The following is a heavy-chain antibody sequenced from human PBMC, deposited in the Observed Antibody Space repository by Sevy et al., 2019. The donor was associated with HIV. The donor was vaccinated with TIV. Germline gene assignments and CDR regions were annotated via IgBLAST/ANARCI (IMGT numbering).Heavy chain of an antibody. CDR3: AKRRVQSGLSGGGANYGWDV. V-gene: IGHV3-23*01. D-gene: IGHD2-15*01. CDR2: LIGGGSRT. Sequence: GGSLRLSCAASGFPFSNYAMSWIRQAPGKGLEWVSTLIGGGSRTYYADPVTGRFTISRDNSKNTLYLQMNSRRADDTAIYYCAKRRVQSGLSGGGANYGWDVCGHGTTVTVSS. CDR1: GFPFSNYA. J-gene: IGHJ6*02.